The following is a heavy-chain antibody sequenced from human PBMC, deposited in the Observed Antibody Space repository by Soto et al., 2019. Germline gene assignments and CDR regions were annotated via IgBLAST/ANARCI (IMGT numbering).Heavy chain of an antibody. Sequence: SETLSLTCTVSGGSISSSSYYWGWIRQPPGKGLEWIGSIYYSGSTYYNPSLKSRVTISVDTSKNQFSLKLSSVTAADTAVYYCARTLYYYDSSGYHLFDYWGQGTLVTVSS. V-gene: IGHV4-39*01. CDR2: IYYSGST. CDR1: GGSISSSSYY. J-gene: IGHJ4*02. CDR3: ARTLYYYDSSGYHLFDY. D-gene: IGHD3-22*01.